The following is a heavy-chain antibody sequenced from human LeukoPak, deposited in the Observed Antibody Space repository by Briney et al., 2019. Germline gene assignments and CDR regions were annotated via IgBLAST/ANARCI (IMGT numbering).Heavy chain of an antibody. Sequence: GASVKVSCKVSGYTLTELSMHWVRQAPGQGLEWMGIINPSGGSTSYAQKFQGRVTMTRDTSTSTVYMELSSLRSEDTAVYYCARDIEQLVLNYYYGMDVWGQGTTVTVSS. CDR3: ARDIEQLVLNYYYGMDV. CDR2: INPSGGST. V-gene: IGHV1-46*01. J-gene: IGHJ6*02. CDR1: GYTLTELS. D-gene: IGHD6-6*01.